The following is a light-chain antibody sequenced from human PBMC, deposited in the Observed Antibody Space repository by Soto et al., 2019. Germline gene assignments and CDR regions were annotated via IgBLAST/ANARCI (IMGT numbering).Light chain of an antibody. V-gene: IGLV3-1*01. Sequence: SYELTQLPSVSVSPGQTASITCSGDKLGDKYACWYQQKPGQSPVLVIYQDSKRPSGIPERFSGSNSGNTATLTISGTQAMDEADYYCQAWDSSSYVFGTGTKLTVL. J-gene: IGLJ1*01. CDR3: QAWDSSSYV. CDR2: QDS. CDR1: KLGDKY.